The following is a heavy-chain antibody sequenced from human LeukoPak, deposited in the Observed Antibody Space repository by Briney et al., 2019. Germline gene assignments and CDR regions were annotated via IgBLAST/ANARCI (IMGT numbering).Heavy chain of an antibody. Sequence: GGSLRLSCAASGFTFSDYYMSWIRQAPGKGLEWVAFIRYDGSNKYYADSVKGRFTISRDNSKNTLYLQMNSLRAEDTAVYYCAKEGFDYYDSSGHFGLDYWGQGTLVTVSS. CDR2: IRYDGSNK. CDR1: GFTFSDYY. J-gene: IGHJ4*02. D-gene: IGHD3-22*01. V-gene: IGHV3-30*02. CDR3: AKEGFDYYDSSGHFGLDY.